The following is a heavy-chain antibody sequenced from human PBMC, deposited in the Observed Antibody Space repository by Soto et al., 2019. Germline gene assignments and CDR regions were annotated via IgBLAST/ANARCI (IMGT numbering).Heavy chain of an antibody. V-gene: IGHV4-31*03. D-gene: IGHD2-15*01. CDR1: GGSISSGGYY. J-gene: IGHJ5*02. CDR3: ARRYCSGGSGYSGWFDP. Sequence: QVQLQESGPGLVKPSQTLSLTCTVSGGSISSGGYYWSWIRQHPGKGLEWIGYIYYSGSTYYNPSLKSRVTIAVDTSKNQFSLKLSSVTAADTAVYYCARRYCSGGSGYSGWFDPWGHGTLVTVSS. CDR2: IYYSGST.